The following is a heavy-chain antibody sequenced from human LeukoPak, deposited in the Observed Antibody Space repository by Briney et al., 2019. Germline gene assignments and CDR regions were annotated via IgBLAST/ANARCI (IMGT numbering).Heavy chain of an antibody. Sequence: GGSLRLSCAASGFTFSNVWMTWVRQAPGKGLEWVGRIKRNSDGGTTYYAAPVKGRFTIPRDDSRNMLNLQMSSLKTEDTAVYYCTTAPGAYTFDYWGQGTLVTVSS. V-gene: IGHV3-15*06. CDR3: TTAPGAYTFDY. CDR1: GFTFSNVW. J-gene: IGHJ4*02. CDR2: IKRNSDGGTT. D-gene: IGHD3-16*01.